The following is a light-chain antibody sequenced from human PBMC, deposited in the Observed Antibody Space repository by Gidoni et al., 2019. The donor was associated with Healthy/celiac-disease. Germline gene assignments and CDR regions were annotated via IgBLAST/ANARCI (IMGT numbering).Light chain of an antibody. Sequence: QPALTQPASVSGSPGQSITISCTGTSSDVGGYNYVSWYQQHPGKAPKIMIYEVSNRPSGVSNRFSGSKSGNTASLTISGLQAEDEADYYCSSYTSSSVVFGGGTKLTVL. CDR2: EVS. J-gene: IGLJ2*01. V-gene: IGLV2-14*01. CDR1: SSDVGGYNY. CDR3: SSYTSSSVV.